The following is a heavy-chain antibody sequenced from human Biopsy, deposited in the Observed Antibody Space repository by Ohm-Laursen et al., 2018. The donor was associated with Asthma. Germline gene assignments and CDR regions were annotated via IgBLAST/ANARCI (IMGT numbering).Heavy chain of an antibody. J-gene: IGHJ5*02. D-gene: IGHD1-20*01. V-gene: IGHV4-34*01. CDR1: GGYLTGHY. Sequence: GTLSLTCTVYGGYLTGHYWNWIRQPPGKGLEWIGEIDQSGYTNYNPSFKSRVTISADTSKNQFHLNLSSVTAADTAVYFCARAAITGIRGWFDPWGQGTQATVSS. CDR2: IDQSGYT. CDR3: ARAAITGIRGWFDP.